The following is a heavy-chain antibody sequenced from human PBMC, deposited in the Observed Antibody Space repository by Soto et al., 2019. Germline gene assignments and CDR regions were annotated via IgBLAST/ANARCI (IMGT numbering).Heavy chain of an antibody. J-gene: IGHJ4*02. D-gene: IGHD3-22*01. CDR3: ARNGYDSSGYRFDY. Sequence: ESGGGVVQPGRSLRLSCAASGFTFSSYAMHWVRQAPGKGLEWVAVISYDGSNKYYADSVKGRFTISRDNSKNTLYLQMNSLRAEDTAVYYCARNGYDSSGYRFDYWGQGTLVTVSS. V-gene: IGHV3-30-3*01. CDR2: ISYDGSNK. CDR1: GFTFSSYA.